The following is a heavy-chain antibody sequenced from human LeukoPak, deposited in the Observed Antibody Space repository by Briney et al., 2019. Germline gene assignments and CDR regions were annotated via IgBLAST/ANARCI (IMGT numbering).Heavy chain of an antibody. CDR2: INHSGST. V-gene: IGHV4-34*01. D-gene: IGHD2-2*01. Sequence: SETLSLTCAVYGGSFSGYYWSWIRQPPGKGLEWIGEINHSGSTNYNPSLKSRVTISVDTSKNQFSLRLSSVTAADMAVYYCARSEYDWYFDLWGRGTLVTVSA. CDR3: ARSEYDWYFDL. J-gene: IGHJ2*01. CDR1: GGSFSGYY.